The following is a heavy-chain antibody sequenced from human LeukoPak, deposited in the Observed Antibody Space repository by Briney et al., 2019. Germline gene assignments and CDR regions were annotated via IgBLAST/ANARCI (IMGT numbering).Heavy chain of an antibody. V-gene: IGHV4-38-2*02. D-gene: IGHD2-2*01. Sequence: SETLSLTCTVSGYSISSGYYWGWIRQPPGKGLEWIGRIYHSGSTYYNPSLKGRVTISVDTSKNQFSLKLSSVTAADTAVYYCARDPIVVPAAPDAFDIWGQGTMVTVSS. J-gene: IGHJ3*02. CDR2: IYHSGST. CDR1: GYSISSGYY. CDR3: ARDPIVVPAAPDAFDI.